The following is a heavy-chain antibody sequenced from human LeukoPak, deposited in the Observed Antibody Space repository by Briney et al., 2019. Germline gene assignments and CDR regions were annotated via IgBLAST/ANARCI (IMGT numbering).Heavy chain of an antibody. CDR3: ARHYSSGYYGALGN. CDR2: MHYSGTT. Sequence: SETLSLTCTVSGGSIISSGYYWGWIRQPPGKGLEWVGSMHYSGTTYYNPSLKSRVTMAVDTSKNQFSLKLSSVTAADTAVYYCARHYSSGYYGALGNWGQGTLVTVS. J-gene: IGHJ4*02. V-gene: IGHV4-39*01. CDR1: GGSIISSGYY. D-gene: IGHD3-22*01.